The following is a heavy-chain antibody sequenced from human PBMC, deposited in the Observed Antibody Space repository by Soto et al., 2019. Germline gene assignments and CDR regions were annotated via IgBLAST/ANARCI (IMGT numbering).Heavy chain of an antibody. J-gene: IGHJ3*02. Sequence: QVQLVQSGAEVKKPGSSVKVSCKASGGTFSSYAISWVRQAPGQGLEWMGGIIPIFGTANYAQKFQGRVTITADESTSTAYMGLSSLRSEDTAVYYCARGAGIVLMENLRGGDAFDIWGQGTMVTVSS. V-gene: IGHV1-69*01. CDR1: GGTFSSYA. CDR2: IIPIFGTA. D-gene: IGHD2-8*01. CDR3: ARGAGIVLMENLRGGDAFDI.